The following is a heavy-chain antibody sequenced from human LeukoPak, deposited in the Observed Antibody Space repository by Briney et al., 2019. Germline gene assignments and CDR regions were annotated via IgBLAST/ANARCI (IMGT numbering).Heavy chain of an antibody. CDR2: IRYDESNK. Sequence: GGSLRLSCAASGFTFSNYGMHWVRQAPGKGLEWVAFIRYDESNKFYADSVKGRFTISRDNSKNILFLQMSSLRAEDTAVYYCATMQWLEGVDWFDPWGQGTLVTVSS. D-gene: IGHD6-19*01. CDR3: ATMQWLEGVDWFDP. J-gene: IGHJ5*02. V-gene: IGHV3-30*02. CDR1: GFTFSNYG.